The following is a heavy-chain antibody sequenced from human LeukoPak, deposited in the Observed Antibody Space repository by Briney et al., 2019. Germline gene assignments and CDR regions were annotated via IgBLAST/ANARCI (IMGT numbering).Heavy chain of an antibody. CDR2: IKQDGSEK. V-gene: IGHV3-7*01. D-gene: IGHD3-9*01. CDR3: AREGSYYDILTYDY. J-gene: IGHJ4*02. CDR1: TFTFSNFW. Sequence: GGSLRLSCAASTFTFSNFWMSWVRQVAGKGLEWVANIKQDGSEKYYVDSVKGRFTISRDNAENSLYLQMNSLRVEDTAVYYCAREGSYYDILTYDYWGQGTLVTVSS.